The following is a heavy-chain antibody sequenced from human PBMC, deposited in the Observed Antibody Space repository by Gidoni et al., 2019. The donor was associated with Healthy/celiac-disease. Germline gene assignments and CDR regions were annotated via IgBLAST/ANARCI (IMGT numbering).Heavy chain of an antibody. CDR2: INAGNGNS. Sequence: QVQLVQSGAEVKKPGASVKVSCKASGYTFTSYAMHWVRQAPGQRLEWMGWINAGNGNSKYSQKFQGRVTSTRDTAASTAYMGLSSLRSEDTAVYYCARDGYGSGSDDPAPGSYYGMDVWGQGTTVTVSS. J-gene: IGHJ6*02. V-gene: IGHV1-3*01. D-gene: IGHD3-10*01. CDR3: ARDGYGSGSDDPAPGSYYGMDV. CDR1: GYTFTSYA.